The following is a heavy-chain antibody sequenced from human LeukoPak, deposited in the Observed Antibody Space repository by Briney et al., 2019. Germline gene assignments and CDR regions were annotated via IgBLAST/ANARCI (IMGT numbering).Heavy chain of an antibody. J-gene: IGHJ4*02. Sequence: SVKVSCKASGGTFTNYAITWVRQAPGQGLEWMGGIIPTFGAPNYAQKFQGRVTITADESTSTAYMELSSLRSEDTAVYYCAGNWGAGHPINFDYWGQGTLVTVSS. CDR1: GGTFTNYA. CDR3: AGNWGAGHPINFDY. CDR2: IIPTFGAP. V-gene: IGHV1-69*13. D-gene: IGHD3-16*01.